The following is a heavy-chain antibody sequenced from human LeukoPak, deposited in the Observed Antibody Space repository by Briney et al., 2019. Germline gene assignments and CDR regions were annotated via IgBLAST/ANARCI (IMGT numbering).Heavy chain of an antibody. Sequence: GRSPRLSCAASGFTFSSYAMHWVRQAPGKGLEWVAVISYDGSNKYYADSVKGRFTISRDNSKNTLYLQMNSLRAEDTAVYYCASSIAAAGSAYWGQGTLVTVSS. CDR2: ISYDGSNK. CDR3: ASSIAAAGSAY. V-gene: IGHV3-30-3*01. D-gene: IGHD6-13*01. J-gene: IGHJ4*02. CDR1: GFTFSSYA.